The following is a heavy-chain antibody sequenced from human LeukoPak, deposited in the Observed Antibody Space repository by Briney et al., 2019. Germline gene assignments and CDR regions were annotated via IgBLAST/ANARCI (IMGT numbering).Heavy chain of an antibody. V-gene: IGHV1-2*02. CDR1: GYTFTGFY. J-gene: IGHJ4*02. Sequence: ASVRVSCKTSGYTFTGFYIHWVRQAPGQGLEWMGWINPNTGGTNSAQKLQGRVTMTTDTSISTAYMDLRRLTSDDTAVYFCAREGDFNGSGRGDYWGQGTLVTVSS. CDR3: AREGDFNGSGRGDY. D-gene: IGHD3-10*01. CDR2: INPNTGGT.